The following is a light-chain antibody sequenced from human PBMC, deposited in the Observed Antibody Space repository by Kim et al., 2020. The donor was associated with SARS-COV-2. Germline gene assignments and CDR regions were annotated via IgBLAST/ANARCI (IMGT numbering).Light chain of an antibody. Sequence: EIVMTQSPATLSVSPGERATLSCRASQSVSSNLAWYQQKPGQAPRLLIYGASTRATGIPARFSGSGSGTEFTLTISSLQSKDFAVYYCQVYNNLTPLTFGGGTKMYIK. J-gene: IGKJ4*01. V-gene: IGKV3-15*01. CDR2: GAS. CDR1: QSVSSN. CDR3: QVYNNLTPLT.